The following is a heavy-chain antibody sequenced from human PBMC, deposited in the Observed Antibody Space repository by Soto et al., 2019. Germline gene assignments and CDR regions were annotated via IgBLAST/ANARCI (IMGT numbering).Heavy chain of an antibody. CDR2: IYHSGST. Sequence: SETLSLTCAVSGGSISSSNWWSWVRQPPGKGLEWIGEIYHSGSTNYNPSLKSRVTISVDKSKNQFSLKLSSVTAADTAVYYCAGDRGIAAENYYYYGMDVWGQGTTVTVSS. J-gene: IGHJ6*02. CDR3: AGDRGIAAENYYYYGMDV. V-gene: IGHV4-4*02. D-gene: IGHD6-13*01. CDR1: GGSISSSNW.